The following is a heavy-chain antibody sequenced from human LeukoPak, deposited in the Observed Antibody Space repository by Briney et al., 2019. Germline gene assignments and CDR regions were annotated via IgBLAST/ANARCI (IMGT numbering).Heavy chain of an antibody. CDR3: ARQDRDYSYSDY. CDR1: GYSFSNYW. V-gene: IGHV5-51*01. CDR2: IYPGNSNT. J-gene: IGHJ4*02. D-gene: IGHD4-17*01. Sequence: GESLKISCTGSGYSFSNYWIGWVRQMPGKGLEWMGIIYPGNSNTKYGPSFQGQVTFSVDKTISTAYLQWSSLKASDTAMYYCARQDRDYSYSDYWGQGALVTVSS.